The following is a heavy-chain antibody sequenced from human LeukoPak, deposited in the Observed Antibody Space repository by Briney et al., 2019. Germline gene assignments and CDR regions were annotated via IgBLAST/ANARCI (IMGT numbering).Heavy chain of an antibody. V-gene: IGHV3-30*01. D-gene: IGHD5-24*01. Sequence: WGSLRLSCTASEFTFSSFAMYWVRQAPGQGLEWVTFIPYDGSSKYYADSVKGRFTISRDNSKNTLSLQMNSLRAEDTAIYYCANGPTKDGFHYYFDFWGQGTLVTVSS. J-gene: IGHJ4*02. CDR2: IPYDGSSK. CDR1: EFTFSSFA. CDR3: ANGPTKDGFHYYFDF.